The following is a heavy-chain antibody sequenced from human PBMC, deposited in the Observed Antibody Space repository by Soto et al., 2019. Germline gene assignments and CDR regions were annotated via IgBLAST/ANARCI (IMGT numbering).Heavy chain of an antibody. V-gene: IGHV5-10-1*01. J-gene: IGHJ6*02. CDR2: IDPSDSYT. D-gene: IGHD3-22*01. CDR1: GYSFTSYW. Sequence: VESLKISCKGSGYSFTSYWISWVRQMPGKCLEWMGNIDPSDSYTNYSPSFQGHVTISADKSISTAYLQWSSLMASDTAMYYCARLGGYDAYYFGMDVWGQGTTVTVSS. CDR3: ARLGGYDAYYFGMDV.